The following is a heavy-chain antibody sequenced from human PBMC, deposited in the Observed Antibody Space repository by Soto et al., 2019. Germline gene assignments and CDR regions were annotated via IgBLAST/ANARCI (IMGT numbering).Heavy chain of an antibody. Sequence: QVQLQESGPGLVKPSETLSLTCTVSGGSVSSGSYYWSWSRQPPGKGLEWIGYIYYSGSTNYNPSLKSRVTISVDTSKNQFSLKLSSVTPADTAMYYCARTVWSSSGWADYFDYWGQGMLVTVSS. D-gene: IGHD6-19*01. CDR3: ARTVWSSSGWADYFDY. J-gene: IGHJ4*02. V-gene: IGHV4-61*01. CDR1: GGSVSSGSYY. CDR2: IYYSGST.